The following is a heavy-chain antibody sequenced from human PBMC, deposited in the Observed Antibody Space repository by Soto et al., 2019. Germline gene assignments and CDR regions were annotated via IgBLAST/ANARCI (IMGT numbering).Heavy chain of an antibody. D-gene: IGHD6-19*01. Sequence: QVQLQESGPGLVKPSGTLSLTCAVSGGSISSSNWWSWVRQPPGKGLEWIGDIYHSGSTNYNPSIKSRVTISVDKSKNQFSLKLSSVTAADTAVYYCASLDLWSGPRSQQWPLDWGQGTLVTVSS. CDR3: ASLDLWSGPRSQQWPLD. CDR1: GGSISSSNW. CDR2: IYHSGST. V-gene: IGHV4-4*02. J-gene: IGHJ4*02.